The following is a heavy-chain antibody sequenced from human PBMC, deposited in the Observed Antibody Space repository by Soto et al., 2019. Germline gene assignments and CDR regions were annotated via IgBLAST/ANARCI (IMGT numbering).Heavy chain of an antibody. V-gene: IGHV3-33*01. CDR2: IWYDGSNK. D-gene: IGHD3-3*02. CDR1: GFTFSSYG. CDR3: ARERALAGDAFDI. J-gene: IGHJ3*02. Sequence: GGSLRLSCAASGFTFSSYGMHWVRQAPGKGLEWVAVIWYDGSNKYYADSVKGRFTISRDNSKNTLYLQMNSLRAEDTAVYYCARERALAGDAFDIWGQGTMVTVSS.